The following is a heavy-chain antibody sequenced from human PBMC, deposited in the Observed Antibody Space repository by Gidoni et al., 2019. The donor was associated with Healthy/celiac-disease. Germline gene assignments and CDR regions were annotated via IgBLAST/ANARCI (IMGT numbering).Heavy chain of an antibody. D-gene: IGHD6-6*01. CDR1: GFTFSSDG. J-gene: IGHJ4*02. CDR3: ARDKGLTSSSPTAFDY. Sequence: VQLVESGGGVVQPGRSLRLSCAASGFTFSSDGMHWVRQAPGKGLEWVAVIWYDGSNKYYADSVKGRFTISRDNSKNTLYLQMNSLRAEDTAVYYCARDKGLTSSSPTAFDYWGQGTLVTVSS. V-gene: IGHV3-33*01. CDR2: IWYDGSNK.